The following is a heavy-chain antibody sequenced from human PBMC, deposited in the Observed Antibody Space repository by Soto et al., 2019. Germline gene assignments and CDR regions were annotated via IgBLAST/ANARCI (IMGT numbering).Heavy chain of an antibody. CDR1: VFTFSSYG. D-gene: IGHD3-9*01. Sequence: GGPLRLSCPASVFTFSSYGMHWVRQAPGKGLEWVAVIWYDGSNKYYADSVKGRFTISRDNSKNTLYLQMNSLRAEDTAVYYCARDLEYYDILTGYYLAGAFDIGGQGTMVTVS. V-gene: IGHV3-33*01. CDR3: ARDLEYYDILTGYYLAGAFDI. CDR2: IWYDGSNK. J-gene: IGHJ3*02.